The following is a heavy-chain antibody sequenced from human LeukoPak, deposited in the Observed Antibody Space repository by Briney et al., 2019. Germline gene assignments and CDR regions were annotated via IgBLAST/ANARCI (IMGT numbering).Heavy chain of an antibody. CDR1: GGSISSSSYY. D-gene: IGHD3-3*01. V-gene: IGHV4-39*01. CDR3: AGRGITIFGVVYSEFWFDP. CDR2: IYYSGST. Sequence: SETLSLTCTVSGGSISSSSYYWGWIRQPPGNGLEWIGSIYYSGSTYYNPSLKRRVTISVDTSKNQFSLKLSSVTAADTAVYYCAGRGITIFGVVYSEFWFDPWGQGTLVTVSS. J-gene: IGHJ5*02.